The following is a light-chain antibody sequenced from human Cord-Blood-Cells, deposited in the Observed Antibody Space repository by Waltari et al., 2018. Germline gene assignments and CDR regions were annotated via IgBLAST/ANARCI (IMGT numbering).Light chain of an antibody. CDR1: QSISSY. Sequence: DIQITQSPSSVSASVGDRVPITCRASQSISSYLNWYQQKPGKAPKLLIYAASSLQSGVPSRFSGSGSGTDFTLTISSLQPEDFATYYCQQSYSTPITFGRGTKVEIK. V-gene: IGKV1-39*01. J-gene: IGKJ4*01. CDR2: AAS. CDR3: QQSYSTPIT.